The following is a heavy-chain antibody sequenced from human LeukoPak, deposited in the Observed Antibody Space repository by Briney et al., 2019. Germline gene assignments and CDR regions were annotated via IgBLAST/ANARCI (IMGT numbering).Heavy chain of an antibody. CDR2: IYYSGST. V-gene: IGHV4-30-4*07. CDR1: GGSISSGGYS. CDR3: VRGGSRSWDYYNSYYMDV. J-gene: IGHJ6*03. Sequence: TSETLSLTCAVSGGSISSGGYSWSWIRQPPGKGLEWIGYIYYSGSTYYNPSLKSRVTISVDTSKNQFSLKLSSVTAADTAVYYCVRGGSRSWDYYNSYYMDVWGKGTSVTVSS. D-gene: IGHD6-13*01.